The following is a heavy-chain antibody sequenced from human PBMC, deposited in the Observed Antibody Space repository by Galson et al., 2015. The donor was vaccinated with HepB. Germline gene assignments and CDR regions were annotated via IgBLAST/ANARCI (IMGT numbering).Heavy chain of an antibody. D-gene: IGHD3-3*01. CDR3: AKDSVAELRFLEWLQHDAFDI. J-gene: IGHJ3*02. CDR1: GFTFSSYA. V-gene: IGHV3-23*01. CDR2: ISGSGGST. Sequence: SLRLSCAASGFTFSSYAMSWVRQAPGKGLEWVSAISGSGGSTYYADSVKGRFTISRDNSKNTLYLQMNSLRAEDTAVYYCAKDSVAELRFLEWLQHDAFDIWGQGTMVTVSS.